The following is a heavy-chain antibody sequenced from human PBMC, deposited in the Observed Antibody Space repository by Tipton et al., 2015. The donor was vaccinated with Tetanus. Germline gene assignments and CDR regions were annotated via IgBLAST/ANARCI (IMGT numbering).Heavy chain of an antibody. Sequence: QLVQSGAEVKKPGESLKISCKTSGYTFTNFWIGWVRQMPGKGLEWMGIIYPGDSRVIYSPSFQGHVTISADKSITTAYLHWSSLQASDTAMYFCARTGSPFDYWGQGTPITGSS. CDR1: GYTFTNFW. V-gene: IGHV5-51*01. D-gene: IGHD3-10*01. CDR2: IYPGDSRV. J-gene: IGHJ4*02. CDR3: ARTGSPFDY.